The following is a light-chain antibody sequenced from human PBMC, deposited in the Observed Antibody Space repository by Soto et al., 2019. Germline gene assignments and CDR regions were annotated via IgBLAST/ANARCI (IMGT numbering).Light chain of an antibody. Sequence: DIQLTQSPSFLSASVGDRVTITCRASQDISDYLAWYQQKPGKAPNLLIYEASTLQSGVPSRFSGSGSGTEFTLSVSSLQPEDFATYYCQQASSFPRTFGQGTKVDI. CDR1: QDISDY. CDR2: EAS. V-gene: IGKV1-9*01. J-gene: IGKJ1*01. CDR3: QQASSFPRT.